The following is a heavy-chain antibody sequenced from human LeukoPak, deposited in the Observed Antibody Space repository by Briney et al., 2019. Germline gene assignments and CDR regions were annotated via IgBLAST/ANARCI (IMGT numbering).Heavy chain of an antibody. J-gene: IGHJ4*02. V-gene: IGHV3-74*01. CDR1: GFTFNTYW. Sequence: GGSLRLSCAASGFTFNTYWMHWVRQPPGKGLVGVSLIKSNGDSAYYADPVKGRFTISRDDAKNTLFLQMNSLRAEDTAVYYCARDNSGSIDSWGQGTLVTVSS. CDR2: IKSNGDSA. D-gene: IGHD3-10*01. CDR3: ARDNSGSIDS.